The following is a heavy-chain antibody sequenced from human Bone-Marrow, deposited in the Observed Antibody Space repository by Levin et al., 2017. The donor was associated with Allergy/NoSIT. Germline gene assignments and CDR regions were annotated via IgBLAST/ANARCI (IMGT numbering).Heavy chain of an antibody. J-gene: IGHJ4*02. D-gene: IGHD4-17*01. CDR3: ARDTGARSFFDF. CDR2: IYVSGST. V-gene: IGHV4-61*02. CDR1: GDSINRDKYY. Sequence: SQTLSLTCSVSGDSINRDKYYWGWVRQPPGKGLEWIGRIYVSGSTNYNPSLMNRVTMSLDTSTSQFSLRLTSVTAADTAVYYCARDTGARSFFDFWGQGILVTVSA.